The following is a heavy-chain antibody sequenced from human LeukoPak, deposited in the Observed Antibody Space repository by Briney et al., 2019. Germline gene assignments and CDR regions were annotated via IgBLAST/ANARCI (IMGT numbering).Heavy chain of an antibody. D-gene: IGHD3-16*02. J-gene: IGHJ3*02. CDR1: GYTFTSYD. CDR3: ARVPREIASI. V-gene: IGHV1-8*01. Sequence: ASVKVSCKASGYTFTSYDINWVRQATGQGLEWMGYMNPASGNTGYAQKFQGRVTMTTDTSISTACMDLSSLRSEDTAVYYCARVPREIASIWGQGTMVTVSS. CDR2: MNPASGNT.